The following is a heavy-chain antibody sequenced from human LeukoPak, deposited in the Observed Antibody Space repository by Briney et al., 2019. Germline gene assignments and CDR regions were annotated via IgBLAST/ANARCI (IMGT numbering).Heavy chain of an antibody. J-gene: IGHJ4*02. Sequence: ASVKVSCKASGGTFSSYAISWVRQAPGQGLEWMGRINPNSGGTNYAQKFQGRVTMTRDTSISTAYMELSRLRSDDTAVYYCARGPPIQLWLYDSSGYPPRDFDYWGQGTLVTVSS. D-gene: IGHD3-22*01. CDR1: GGTFSSYA. CDR3: ARGPPIQLWLYDSSGYPPRDFDY. V-gene: IGHV1-2*06. CDR2: INPNSGGT.